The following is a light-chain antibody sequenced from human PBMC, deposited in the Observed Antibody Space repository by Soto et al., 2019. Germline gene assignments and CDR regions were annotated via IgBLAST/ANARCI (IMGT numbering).Light chain of an antibody. CDR1: QTVSSN. Sequence: EIVMTQSPVTLSVSPGERATLSCRATQTVSSNLAWYQQKPGQAPRLLIYGASTRVSDIPARFSGSGSGTEFSLTINSLQSEDFAVYYCQQYNNWPLTFGGGTKVEIK. V-gene: IGKV3D-15*01. J-gene: IGKJ4*01. CDR2: GAS. CDR3: QQYNNWPLT.